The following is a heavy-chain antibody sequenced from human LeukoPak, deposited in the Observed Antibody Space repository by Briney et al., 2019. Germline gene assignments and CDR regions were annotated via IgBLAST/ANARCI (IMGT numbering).Heavy chain of an antibody. V-gene: IGHV1-8*01. CDR1: GYTFTSYV. CDR3: ARGRYLLGYCSSTSCYGGDY. J-gene: IGHJ4*02. D-gene: IGHD2-2*01. Sequence: GASVKVSCKASGYTFTSYVINWVRQATGQGLAWMGWMNPNSGNTGYAQKFQGRVTMTRNTSISTAYMELSSLRSEDTAVYYCARGRYLLGYCSSTSCYGGDYWGQGTLVTVSS. CDR2: MNPNSGNT.